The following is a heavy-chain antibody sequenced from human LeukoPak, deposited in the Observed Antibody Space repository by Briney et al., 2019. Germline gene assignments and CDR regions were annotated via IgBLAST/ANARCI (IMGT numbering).Heavy chain of an antibody. CDR2: IYYSGST. CDR3: ARDATTVKYWYFDH. D-gene: IGHD4-17*01. CDR1: GGSISSSSYY. Sequence: PSETLSLTCTVSGGSISSSSYYWGWICQPPGKGLEWIGSIYYSGSTYYNPSLKSRVTISVDTSKNQFSLKLSSVTAADTAVYYCARDATTVKYWYFDHWGRGTLVTVSS. V-gene: IGHV4-39*07. J-gene: IGHJ2*01.